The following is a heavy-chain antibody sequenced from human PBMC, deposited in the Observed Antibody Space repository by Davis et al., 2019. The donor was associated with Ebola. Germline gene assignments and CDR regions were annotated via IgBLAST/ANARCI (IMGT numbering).Heavy chain of an antibody. CDR2: IYSGGKT. V-gene: IGHV3-66*02. J-gene: IGHJ4*02. D-gene: IGHD3-3*01. CDR3: ARVAIDGNGYYTAFDH. Sequence: GESLKISCAASGFTVSSNYMRWVRQAPGKGLEWVSVIYSGGKTYYADSVKGRFTISRDNSKNTLYLQMNSLRVEDTAVYYCARVAIDGNGYYTAFDHWGQGTLVTVSS. CDR1: GFTVSSNY.